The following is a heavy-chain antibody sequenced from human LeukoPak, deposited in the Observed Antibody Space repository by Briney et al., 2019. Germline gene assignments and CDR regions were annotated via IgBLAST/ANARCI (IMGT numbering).Heavy chain of an antibody. CDR3: AHGGGSSGWFALGY. Sequence: SGPTLVKPTQTLTLTCTSSGFSLSTSGVGVGWIRQPPGKALEWLALIYWDDDKRYSPSLKSRLTITKDTSKNQEVLTMTNMDPVDTATYYCAHGGGSSGWFALGYWGQGTLVTVSS. D-gene: IGHD6-19*01. J-gene: IGHJ4*02. CDR1: GFSLSTSGVG. CDR2: IYWDDDK. V-gene: IGHV2-5*02.